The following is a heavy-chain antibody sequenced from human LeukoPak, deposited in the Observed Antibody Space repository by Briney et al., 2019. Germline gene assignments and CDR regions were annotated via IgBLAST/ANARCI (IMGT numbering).Heavy chain of an antibody. CDR3: ARAPAVAGPLYYFDY. CDR2: ISYDGSNK. CDR1: GFTFSSYA. Sequence: SGGSLRLSCAASGFTFSSYAMHWVRQAPGKGLEWVAVISYDGSNKYYADSVKGRFTISRDNSKNTLYLQMNSLRAEDTAVYYCARAPAVAGPLYYFDYWGQGTLVTVSS. J-gene: IGHJ4*02. D-gene: IGHD6-19*01. V-gene: IGHV3-30*04.